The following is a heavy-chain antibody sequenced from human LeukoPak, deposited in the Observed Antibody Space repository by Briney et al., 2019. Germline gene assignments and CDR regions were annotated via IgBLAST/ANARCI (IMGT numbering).Heavy chain of an antibody. D-gene: IGHD3-10*01. J-gene: IGHJ5*02. CDR2: IKSDGST. Sequence: GGSLRLSCAASGFTFSSYWMHWVRQTPGKGLMWVSRIKSDGSTIYADSVKGRFTISRDNAKNMVYLQMNGLRAEDTAIYYCARAITYFYGSVTYDWFDPWGQGTLVTVSS. CDR1: GFTFSSYW. CDR3: ARAITYFYGSVTYDWFDP. V-gene: IGHV3-74*01.